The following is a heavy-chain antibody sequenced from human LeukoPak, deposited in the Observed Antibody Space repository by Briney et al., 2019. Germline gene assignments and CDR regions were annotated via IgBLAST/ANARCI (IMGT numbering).Heavy chain of an antibody. CDR2: INHSGST. V-gene: IGHV4-34*01. D-gene: IGHD6-19*01. Sequence: SETLSLTCAVYGGSFSGYYWSWIRQPPGKGLEWIGEINHSGSTNYNPSLKSRVTISVDTSKNQFSLKLSSVTAADTAVYYCAREYSSGWGYFDYWGQGTLVTVSS. J-gene: IGHJ4*02. CDR1: GGSFSGYY. CDR3: AREYSSGWGYFDY.